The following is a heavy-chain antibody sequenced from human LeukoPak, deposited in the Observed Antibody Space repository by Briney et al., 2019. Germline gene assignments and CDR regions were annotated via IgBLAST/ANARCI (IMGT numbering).Heavy chain of an antibody. D-gene: IGHD2-8*02. Sequence: ASVTVSCKASGYTFTNYYMHWVRQAPGQGLEWIGSINPTGTGTNYAQKFRGRVTMTRDTSTTTVYMELSSLRSEDTAVYYCAREESGGYFDYWGQGTLVAVSS. CDR1: GYTFTNYY. J-gene: IGHJ4*02. CDR2: INPTGTGT. V-gene: IGHV1-46*01. CDR3: AREESGGYFDY.